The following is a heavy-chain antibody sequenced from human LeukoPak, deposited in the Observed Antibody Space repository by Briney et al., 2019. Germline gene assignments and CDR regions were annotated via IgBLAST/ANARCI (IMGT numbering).Heavy chain of an antibody. V-gene: IGHV3-48*04. CDR2: ISSSGSTI. Sequence: GGSLRLSCAASGFTFSGHSMTWGRQTPGKGLEWVSYISSSGSTIYYADSVKGRFTISRDNAKNSLYLQMNSLRAEDTAVYCCARVGTGSWHFDYWGQGTLVSVSS. CDR1: GFTFSGHS. CDR3: ARVGTGSWHFDY. D-gene: IGHD6-13*01. J-gene: IGHJ4*02.